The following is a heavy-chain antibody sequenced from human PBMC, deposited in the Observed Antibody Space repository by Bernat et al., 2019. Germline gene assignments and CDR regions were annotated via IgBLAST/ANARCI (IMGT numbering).Heavy chain of an antibody. V-gene: IGHV3-23*01. J-gene: IGHJ4*02. CDR1: GFTFSSYA. Sequence: EVQLLESGGGLVQPGGSLRLSCAASGFTFSSYAMSWVRQAPGKGLEWVSVISGSGGSTYYADSVKGRFTISRDNSKNTLYLQMNSLRAEDTAVYYCAKDSGGYCSGGSCYSLRFDYWGQGTLVTVSS. D-gene: IGHD2-15*01. CDR3: AKDSGGYCSGGSCYSLRFDY. CDR2: ISGSGGST.